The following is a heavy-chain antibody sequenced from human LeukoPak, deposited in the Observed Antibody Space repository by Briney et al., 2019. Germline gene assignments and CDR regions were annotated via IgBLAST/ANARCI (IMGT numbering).Heavy chain of an antibody. CDR2: INWNGGST. J-gene: IGHJ4*02. Sequence: GGSLGLSCAASGFSFDDYGISWVRHAPGKGLEWVSGINWNGGSTGYADSVKCRFTISRGDAKNSLYMQMNSLRAEDTAVYYCARVTGYMIEDYFDYWGQGTLVTVSS. CDR3: ARVTGYMIEDYFDY. CDR1: GFSFDDYG. D-gene: IGHD3-22*01. V-gene: IGHV3-20*04.